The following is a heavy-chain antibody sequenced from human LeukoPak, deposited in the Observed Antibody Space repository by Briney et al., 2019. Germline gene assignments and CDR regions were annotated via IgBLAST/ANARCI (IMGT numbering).Heavy chain of an antibody. V-gene: IGHV3-30*18. J-gene: IGHJ4*02. CDR1: GFTFSSYG. D-gene: IGHD4-17*01. CDR3: AKDRSAVTTRIPDY. CDR2: IPYDGSNK. Sequence: PGRSLRLSCAASGFTFSSYGMHWVRQAPGKGLEWVAVIPYDGSNKYYADSVKGRFTISRDNSKNTLYLQMNGLRAEDTAVYYCAKDRSAVTTRIPDYWGQGTLVTVSS.